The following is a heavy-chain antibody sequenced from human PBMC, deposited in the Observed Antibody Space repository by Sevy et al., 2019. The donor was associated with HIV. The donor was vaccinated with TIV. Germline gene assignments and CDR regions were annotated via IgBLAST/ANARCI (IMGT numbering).Heavy chain of an antibody. Sequence: SETLSLTCVVSGDSIRMGYYWAWIRQPPGKGPEWVGTVSHSGSAHYNPSLKSRLTISVDTSKNQFSLNLTSVTAADRAVYYCGRRSASSYFDSWGHGALVTVSS. D-gene: IGHD6-6*01. CDR3: GRRSASSYFDS. CDR1: GDSIRMGYY. CDR2: VSHSGSA. J-gene: IGHJ4*01. V-gene: IGHV4-38-2*01.